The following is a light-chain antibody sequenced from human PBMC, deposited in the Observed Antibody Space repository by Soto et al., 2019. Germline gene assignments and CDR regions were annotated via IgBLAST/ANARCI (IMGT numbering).Light chain of an antibody. CDR1: SSDAGGYNY. CDR2: EVN. Sequence: QSALTQPPSASGSPGQSVAISCTGTSSDAGGYNYVSWYQQHPGKAPKLIIYEVNKRPSGVPDRFSGSKSGNTASLTVSGLKAEDGADYRRSWGAGSRDLFGTGTKVTVL. J-gene: IGLJ1*01. CDR3: SWGAGSRDL. V-gene: IGLV2-8*01.